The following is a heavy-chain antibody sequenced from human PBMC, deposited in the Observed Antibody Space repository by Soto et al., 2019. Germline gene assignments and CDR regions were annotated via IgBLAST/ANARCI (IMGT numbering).Heavy chain of an antibody. CDR3: ARNLGYCSSITCYLTVDY. V-gene: IGHV3-7*01. CDR2: IKQDGSEK. CDR1: GFTFSGYW. Sequence: GGSLRLSCAASGFTFSGYWMSWVRQAPGRGLEWVANIKQDGSEKYYVDSVKGRFTISRDNAKNSLYLQMNSLRAEDTAVYYCARNLGYCSSITCYLTVDYWGQGTLVTVSS. D-gene: IGHD2-2*01. J-gene: IGHJ4*02.